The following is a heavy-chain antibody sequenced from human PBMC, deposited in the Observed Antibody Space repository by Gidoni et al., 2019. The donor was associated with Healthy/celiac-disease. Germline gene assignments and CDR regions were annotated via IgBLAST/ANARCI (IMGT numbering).Heavy chain of an antibody. CDR3: ARDRVFGGGPVPDY. D-gene: IGHD3-10*02. Sequence: QPGRSLRLSCAASGFTFSSYGMHWVRQAPGKWLEWVAVIWYAGSNKYYAVSVKGRFTISRDNSKNTLYLQMNSLRAEDTAVYYCARDRVFGGGPVPDYWGQGTLVTVSS. CDR1: GFTFSSYG. V-gene: IGHV3-33*01. J-gene: IGHJ4*02. CDR2: IWYAGSNK.